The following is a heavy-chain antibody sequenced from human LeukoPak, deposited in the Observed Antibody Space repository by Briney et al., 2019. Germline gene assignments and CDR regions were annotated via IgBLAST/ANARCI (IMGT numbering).Heavy chain of an antibody. CDR3: AIVLHDFWGGYSFYYFDY. CDR1: GGSFSGYY. D-gene: IGHD3-3*01. V-gene: IGHV4-34*01. Sequence: SETLSLTCAVYGGSFSGYYWSWIRQPPGKGLEWIGEINHSGSTNYNPSLKSRVTISVDTSKNQFSLKLSSVTAADTAVYYCAIVLHDFWGGYSFYYFDYWGQGTLVTVSS. CDR2: INHSGST. J-gene: IGHJ4*02.